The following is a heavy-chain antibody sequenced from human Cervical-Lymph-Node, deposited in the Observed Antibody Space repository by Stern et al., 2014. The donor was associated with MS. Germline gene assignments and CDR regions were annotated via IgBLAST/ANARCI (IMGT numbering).Heavy chain of an antibody. CDR1: GGSISSGSSY. V-gene: IGHV4-31*03. CDR3: ARLSSDAFDI. Sequence: VQLVESGPGLVKPSQTLSLTCSVSGGSISSGSSYWSWIRQHPGKGLEGIAYIHYSGNTYYNSSLKSRVHLSADTSKNQFSLELSSVTAADTAVYYCARLSSDAFDIWGQGTLVTVSS. J-gene: IGHJ3*02. CDR2: IHYSGNT.